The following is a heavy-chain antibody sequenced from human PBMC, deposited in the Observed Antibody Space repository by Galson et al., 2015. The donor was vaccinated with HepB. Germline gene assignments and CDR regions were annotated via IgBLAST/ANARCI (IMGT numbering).Heavy chain of an antibody. CDR2: IYSGGTT. Sequence: SLRLSCAVSGFTVSSNHMNWIRQAPGKGLEWVSVIYSGGTTYYADSVKGRFTISRDNSKNTLYLQINSLRAEDTAVYYCARDDGGGGPFDYWGQGTLVTVSS. V-gene: IGHV3-53*01. D-gene: IGHD3-10*01. CDR1: GFTVSSNH. J-gene: IGHJ4*02. CDR3: ARDDGGGGPFDY.